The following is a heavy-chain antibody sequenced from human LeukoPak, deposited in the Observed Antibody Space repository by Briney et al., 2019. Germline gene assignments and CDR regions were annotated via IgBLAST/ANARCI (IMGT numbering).Heavy chain of an antibody. J-gene: IGHJ4*02. CDR3: ARVRCGGDCYPDY. V-gene: IGHV2-70*04. CDR2: IDWDDDK. Sequence: SGPALVKPTQTLTLTCTFSGFSLSTRGMRVSWIRQPPGKALKWLARIDWDDDKFYSTSLKTRLTISKDTSKNQVVLTMTNMDPVDTATYYCARVRCGGDCYPDYWGQGTLVTVSS. CDR1: GFSLSTRGMR. D-gene: IGHD2-21*02.